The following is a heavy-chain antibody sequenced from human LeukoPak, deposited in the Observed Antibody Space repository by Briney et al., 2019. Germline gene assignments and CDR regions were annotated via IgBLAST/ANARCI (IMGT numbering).Heavy chain of an antibody. Sequence: SETLSLTCTVSGGFIGSNSFYWAWIRQPPGKGLEWIGSLAYSGNTYYKSSLKSRVTLSVDASKNQFSLNLTSVTAADTALFYCASSTSYYYDSSGYFEYWGKGILVTVSS. V-gene: IGHV4-39*01. J-gene: IGHJ4*02. CDR2: LAYSGNT. D-gene: IGHD3-22*01. CDR1: GGFIGSNSFY. CDR3: ASSTSYYYDSSGYFEY.